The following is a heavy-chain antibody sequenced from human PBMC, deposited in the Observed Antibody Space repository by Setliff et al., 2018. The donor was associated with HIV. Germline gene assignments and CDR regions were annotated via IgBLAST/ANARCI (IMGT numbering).Heavy chain of an antibody. Sequence: LSLTCTVPGGSISSGAYYWSWIRQHPGKGLEWIGYLYYSGTTYSNPSLKSRVTITVDTSKNQFALRLSSVTAADTAVYYCARGDGTGTTGVGSFDLWGRGTLVTVSS. CDR2: LYYSGTT. CDR3: ARGDGTGTTGVGSFDL. D-gene: IGHD1-7*01. V-gene: IGHV4-31*03. CDR1: GGSISSGAYY. J-gene: IGHJ2*01.